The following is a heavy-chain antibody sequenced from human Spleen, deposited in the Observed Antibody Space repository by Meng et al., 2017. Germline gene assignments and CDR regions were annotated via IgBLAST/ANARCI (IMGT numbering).Heavy chain of an antibody. CDR3: AKEWYCSSTSCYNLADY. CDR1: GFTFSSNA. V-gene: IGHV3-23*01. D-gene: IGHD2-2*02. J-gene: IGHJ4*02. CDR2: INNSGGST. Sequence: GESLKISCAASGFTFSSNAMSWVRQAPGKGLEWVSSINNSGGSTYYVDSVKGRFTISRDNSKNTLYLQMNSLRAEDTAVYYCAKEWYCSSTSCYNLADYWGQGTLVTVSS.